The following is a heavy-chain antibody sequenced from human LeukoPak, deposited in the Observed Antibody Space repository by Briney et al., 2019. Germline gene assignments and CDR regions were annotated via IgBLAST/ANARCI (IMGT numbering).Heavy chain of an antibody. V-gene: IGHV3-43*02. CDR2: ISGDGGST. CDR1: GSTFDDYA. CDR3: AKDISYDSSGYYYFPGDY. Sequence: GGSLRLCCAASGSTFDDYAMHWVRQAPGKGLEWVSLISGDGGSTYYADFVKGRFTISRDNSKNSLYLQMNSLRTEDTALYYCAKDISYDSSGYYYFPGDYWGQGTLVTVSS. D-gene: IGHD3-22*01. J-gene: IGHJ4*02.